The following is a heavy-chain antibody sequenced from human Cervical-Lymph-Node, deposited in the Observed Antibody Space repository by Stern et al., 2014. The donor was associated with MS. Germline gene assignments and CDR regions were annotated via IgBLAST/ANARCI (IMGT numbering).Heavy chain of an antibody. D-gene: IGHD2-21*02. CDR3: ARGGEYCASAPNCYFPSPNLFDP. V-gene: IGHV3-7*01. Sequence: VQLVQSGGGLVQPGGSLRLSCAASGFTFSRYWMTWVRQAPGKGLEWVANINQDGSETYYVGSVKGRFTIARDNAKDSLHLQMNSLRAEDTAVYYCARGGEYCASAPNCYFPSPNLFDPWGQGTLVTVSS. CDR2: INQDGSET. CDR1: GFTFSRYW. J-gene: IGHJ5*02.